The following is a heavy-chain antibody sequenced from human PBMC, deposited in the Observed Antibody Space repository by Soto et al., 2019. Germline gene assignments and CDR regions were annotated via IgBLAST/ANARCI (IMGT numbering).Heavy chain of an antibody. D-gene: IGHD5-18*01. J-gene: IGHJ6*02. CDR2: ISAYNGNT. CDR3: ARDGYSYGYGYYYYGMDV. V-gene: IGHV1-18*04. CDR1: GYTFTSYG. Sequence: ASVKVSCKASGYTFTSYGISWVRRAPGQGLEWMGWISAYNGNTNYAQKLQGRVTMTTDTSTSTAYMELRSLRSDDTAVYYCARDGYSYGYGYYYYGMDVWGQGTTVTVSS.